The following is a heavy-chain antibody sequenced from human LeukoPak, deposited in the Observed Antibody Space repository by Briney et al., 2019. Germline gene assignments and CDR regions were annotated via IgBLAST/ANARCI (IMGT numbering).Heavy chain of an antibody. CDR2: ISGSGGST. J-gene: IGHJ4*02. CDR3: AKGGEGRTEIALFDY. D-gene: IGHD3-16*01. CDR1: GFTFSSYA. V-gene: IGHV3-23*01. Sequence: PGGSLRLSCAASGFTFSSYAMSWVRQAPGKGLEWVSAISGSGGSTYYADSVKGRFTISRDNSKNTLYLQMNSLRAEDTAVYYCAKGGEGRTEIALFDYWGQGTLVTVSS.